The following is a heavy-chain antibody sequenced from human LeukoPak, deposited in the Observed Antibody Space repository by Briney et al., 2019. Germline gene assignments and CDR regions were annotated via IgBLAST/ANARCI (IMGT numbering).Heavy chain of an antibody. CDR1: GFTFSSYG. CDR2: ISYDGSNK. V-gene: IGHV3-30*18. D-gene: IGHD3-10*01. CDR3: AKDRRASNYYGSGSYAV. J-gene: IGHJ1*01. Sequence: GRSLRLSCAASGFTFSSYGMHWVRQAPGKGLEWVAVISYDGSNKYYADSVKGRFTISRDNSKNTLYLQMNSLRAEDTAVYYCAKDRRASNYYGSGSYAVWGQGTLVTVSS.